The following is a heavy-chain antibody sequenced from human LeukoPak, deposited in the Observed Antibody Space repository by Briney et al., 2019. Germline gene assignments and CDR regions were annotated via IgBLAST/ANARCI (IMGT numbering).Heavy chain of an antibody. CDR1: GFTFSSYW. Sequence: GGSLRLSCAASGFTFSSYWMTWVRQVPGRGLEWAANIKQDGSEKSYTDSVKGRFTISRDNAKNSVYLQMNSLRAEDTAVYYCARDATDSGSYSYWGQGTLVTVSS. J-gene: IGHJ4*02. D-gene: IGHD1-26*01. V-gene: IGHV3-7*03. CDR2: IKQDGSEK. CDR3: ARDATDSGSYSY.